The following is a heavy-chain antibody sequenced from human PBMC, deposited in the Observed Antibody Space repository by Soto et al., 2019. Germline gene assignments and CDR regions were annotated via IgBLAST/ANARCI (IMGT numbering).Heavy chain of an antibody. J-gene: IGHJ6*02. Sequence: RESLKISCKGSGYSFTSYWISWVRQMPGKGLEWMGRIDPSDSYTNYSPSFQGHVTISADKSISTAYLQWSSLKASDTAMYYCASLRRDVYNLFDYYYGMDVWGQGNTVTVSS. CDR3: ASLRRDVYNLFDYYYGMDV. CDR1: GYSFTSYW. V-gene: IGHV5-10-1*01. D-gene: IGHD3-10*02. CDR2: IDPSDSYT.